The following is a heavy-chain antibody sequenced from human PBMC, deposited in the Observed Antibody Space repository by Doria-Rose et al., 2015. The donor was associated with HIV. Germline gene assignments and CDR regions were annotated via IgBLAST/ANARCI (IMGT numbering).Heavy chain of an antibody. CDR1: GVSLSSPGMG. Sequence: QITLKESGPVLVKPTETLTLTCTVSGVSLSSPGMGVSWIRQPPGKALEWHANIFSDDERSHKTSLKSRLTISRSTSKSQVVLTMTDMDPVDTATYYCARIKSSRWYHKYYFDFWGQGTLVIVST. CDR2: IFSDDER. D-gene: IGHD6-13*01. J-gene: IGHJ4*02. V-gene: IGHV2-26*01. CDR3: ARIKSSRWYHKYYFDF.